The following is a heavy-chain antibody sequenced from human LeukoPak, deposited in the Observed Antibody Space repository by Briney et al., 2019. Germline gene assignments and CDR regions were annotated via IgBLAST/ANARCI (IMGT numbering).Heavy chain of an antibody. J-gene: IGHJ3*01. V-gene: IGHV3-48*04. D-gene: IGHD2-21*02. CDR1: GFMFGNHG. CDR2: SSPSGGTR. Sequence: GGSLRLSCEGSGFMFGNHGLIWVRQAPGKGLYWLSFSSPSGGTRLYADSVKGRFTISRDNAENSVFLQMNSLRVEDTAVYYCARVSPMTDGAFDLWGQGVMVTVSS. CDR3: ARVSPMTDGAFDL.